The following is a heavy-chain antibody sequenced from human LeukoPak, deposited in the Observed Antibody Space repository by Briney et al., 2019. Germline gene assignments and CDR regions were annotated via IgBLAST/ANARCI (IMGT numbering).Heavy chain of an antibody. Sequence: GASVKVSCKASGYTFTSYYMHWVRQAPGQGLEWMGIINPSGGSTSYAQKFQGRVTMTRDTSTSTVYMELSSLRSGDTAVYYCARVIVRAVAGRSDTTPTLYYFDYWGQGTLVTVSS. J-gene: IGHJ4*02. CDR1: GYTFTSYY. CDR3: ARVIVRAVAGRSDTTPTLYYFDY. D-gene: IGHD6-19*01. CDR2: INPSGGST. V-gene: IGHV1-46*01.